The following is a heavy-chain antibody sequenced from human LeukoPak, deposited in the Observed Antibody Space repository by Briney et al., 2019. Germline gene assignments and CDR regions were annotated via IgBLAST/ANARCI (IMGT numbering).Heavy chain of an antibody. D-gene: IGHD3-9*01. CDR3: ATEGAEYYDILTGPFDY. J-gene: IGHJ4*02. V-gene: IGHV4-39*07. CDR1: GGSISSSNYY. Sequence: SETLSLTCTVSGGSISSSNYYWGWLRQPPGKGLEWIGSIYYSGSTYYNPSLKSRVTISVDRSKNQFSLKLSSMTAADTALYYCATEGAEYYDILTGPFDYWGQGTLVTVSS. CDR2: IYYSGST.